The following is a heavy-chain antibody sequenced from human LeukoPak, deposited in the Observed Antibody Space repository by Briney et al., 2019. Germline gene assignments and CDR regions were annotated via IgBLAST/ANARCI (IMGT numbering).Heavy chain of an antibody. V-gene: IGHV3-15*01. D-gene: IGHD1-26*01. CDR1: GFTFSDAW. Sequence: PGGSLRLSCAASGFTFSDAWMSWVRQAPGKGLEWVGRIKSKNDGGTTEYAAPVRGRFTISRDDSENTLSLQMNSLKIEDTAVYYCTKVMRGYSGSIDSWGQGTLVSVSS. CDR2: IKSKNDGGTT. CDR3: TKVMRGYSGSIDS. J-gene: IGHJ4*02.